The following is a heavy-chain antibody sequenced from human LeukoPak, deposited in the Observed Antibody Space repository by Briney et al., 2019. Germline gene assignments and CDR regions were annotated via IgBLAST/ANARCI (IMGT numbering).Heavy chain of an antibody. CDR3: ARGWFGEYFDY. J-gene: IGHJ4*02. Sequence: ASVKVSCKASGGTFSSYAISWVRQAPGQGLEWMGWISAYNGNTNYAQKLQGRVTMTTDTSTSTAYMELRSLRSDDTAVYYCARGWFGEYFDYWGQGTLVTVSS. V-gene: IGHV1-18*01. D-gene: IGHD3-10*01. CDR2: ISAYNGNT. CDR1: GGTFSSYA.